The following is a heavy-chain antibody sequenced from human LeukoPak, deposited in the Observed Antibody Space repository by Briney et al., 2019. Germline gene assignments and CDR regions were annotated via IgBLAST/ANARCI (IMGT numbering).Heavy chain of an antibody. Sequence: KVSCKASGGTFSSYAISWVRQAPGQGLEWMGGIIPIFGTANYAQKFQGRVTVTTDESTSTAYMELSSLRSEDTAVYYCARARVGYSSGWYDAFDIWGQGTMVTVSS. CDR3: ARARVGYSSGWYDAFDI. D-gene: IGHD6-19*01. CDR2: IIPIFGTA. V-gene: IGHV1-69*05. CDR1: GGTFSSYA. J-gene: IGHJ3*02.